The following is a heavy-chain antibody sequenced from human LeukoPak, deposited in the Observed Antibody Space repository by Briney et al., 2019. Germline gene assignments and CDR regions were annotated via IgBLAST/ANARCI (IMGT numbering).Heavy chain of an antibody. J-gene: IGHJ4*02. V-gene: IGHV3-7*03. CDR2: MKQDGSEQ. Sequence: PGGSLRLSCTASGFTFSNYWMSWDRQAPGKGLEWVADMKQDGSEQYYVDSMKGRFTISRDNAKNSLYLQINSLRAEDTAVYYCARDRHYDFWSGYYTPFNSWGQGTLVTVSS. CDR1: GFTFSNYW. CDR3: ARDRHYDFWSGYYTPFNS. D-gene: IGHD3-3*01.